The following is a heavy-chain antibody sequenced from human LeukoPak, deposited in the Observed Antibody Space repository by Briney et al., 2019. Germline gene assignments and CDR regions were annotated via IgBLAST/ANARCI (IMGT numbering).Heavy chain of an antibody. D-gene: IGHD3-22*01. CDR1: GLTFSSYE. J-gene: IGHJ3*02. CDR2: ISSSGSSI. V-gene: IGHV3-48*03. Sequence: WGSLRLSCAASGLTFSSYEMNWVRQAPGKGLEWVSYISSSGSSIYYADSVKGRFTISRDNAKKSLYLQMHNLRAEDTAVYYCARDSHKFDSSGYYPDAFDIWGQGTMVTVSS. CDR3: ARDSHKFDSSGYYPDAFDI.